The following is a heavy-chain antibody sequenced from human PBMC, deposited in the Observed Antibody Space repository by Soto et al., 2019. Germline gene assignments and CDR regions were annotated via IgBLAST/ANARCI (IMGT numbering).Heavy chain of an antibody. CDR1: GFTFSSYW. J-gene: IGHJ6*02. D-gene: IGHD5-12*01. Sequence: LRLSCAASGFTFSSYWMHWVRQAPGKGLVWVSRINSDGSSTSYADSVKGRFTISRDNAKNTLYLQMNSLRAEDTAVYYCARGRDGYKTPMDVWGQGTTVTVS. V-gene: IGHV3-74*01. CDR3: ARGRDGYKTPMDV. CDR2: INSDGSST.